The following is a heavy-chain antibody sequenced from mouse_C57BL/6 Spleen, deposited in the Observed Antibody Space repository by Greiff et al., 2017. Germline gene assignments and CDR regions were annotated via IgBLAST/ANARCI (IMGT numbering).Heavy chain of an antibody. CDR1: GFNIKDDY. V-gene: IGHV14-4*01. Sequence: EVQGVESGAELVRPGASVKLSCTASGFNIKDDYMHWVKQRPEQGLEWIGWIDPENGDTEYASKFQGKATITADTSSNTAYLQLSSLTSEDTAVYYCTTGGCDGDYYAMDYWGQGTSVTVSS. CDR2: IDPENGDT. CDR3: TTGGCDGDYYAMDY. J-gene: IGHJ4*01.